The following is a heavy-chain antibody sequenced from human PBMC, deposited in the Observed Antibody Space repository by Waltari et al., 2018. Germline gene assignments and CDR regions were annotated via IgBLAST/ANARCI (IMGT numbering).Heavy chain of an antibody. V-gene: IGHV4-59*08. CDR3: ALWESGWRAFRF. CDR1: GVAASGYF. CDR2: IRHTGDT. J-gene: IGHJ4*03. D-gene: IGHD6-19*01. Sequence: QLQLLESGPGLVKLPETLSLTCTVSGVAASGYFWNWIRQAPGKGPEWIGYIRHTGDTKQNPSLKSRVTMSVDTSRNDFSLRLSSVTAADTAVYYCALWESGWRAFRFWGQGTLGTVSS.